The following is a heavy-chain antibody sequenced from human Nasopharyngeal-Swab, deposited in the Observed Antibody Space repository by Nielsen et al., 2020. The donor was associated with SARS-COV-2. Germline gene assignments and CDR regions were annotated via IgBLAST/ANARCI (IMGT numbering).Heavy chain of an antibody. CDR1: GYTFTGYY. D-gene: IGHD3-16*02. J-gene: IGHJ6*02. Sequence: ASVKVSCKASGYTFTGYYMHWVRQAPGQGLEWMGWINPNSGGTNYAQKFQGWVTMTRDTSTSTVYMELSSLRSEDTAVYYCARDGFWGLRLGELSLYLAGMDVWGQGTTVTVSS. CDR3: ARDGFWGLRLGELSLYLAGMDV. V-gene: IGHV1-2*04. CDR2: INPNSGGT.